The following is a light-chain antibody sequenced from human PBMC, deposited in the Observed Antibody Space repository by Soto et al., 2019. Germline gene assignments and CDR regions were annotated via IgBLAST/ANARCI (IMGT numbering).Light chain of an antibody. CDR3: LQDYNYPYT. Sequence: AIQMTQSPSSLSASVGDRVIITCRASQGIRNDLAWYQQKSGKAPKLLIYAASTLQGGVPSRFSGSGSGTDFTLTISSLQPEDFATYHCLQDYNYPYTFGQGTKVDIK. CDR1: QGIRND. J-gene: IGKJ2*01. CDR2: AAS. V-gene: IGKV1-6*01.